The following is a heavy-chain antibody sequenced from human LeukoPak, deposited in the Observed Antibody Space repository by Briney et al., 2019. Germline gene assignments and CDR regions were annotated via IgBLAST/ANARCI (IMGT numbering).Heavy chain of an antibody. V-gene: IGHV3-21*01. CDR3: ARDQAWQQLTLGYMDV. CDR1: GFTFSSYS. D-gene: IGHD6-13*01. Sequence: PGGSLRLSCAASGFTFSSYSMNWVRQAPGKGLEWVSSISSSSSYIYYADSVKGRFTISRDNSKNTLYLQMNSLRAEDTAVYYCARDQAWQQLTLGYMDVWGKGTTVTVSS. CDR2: ISSSSSYI. J-gene: IGHJ6*03.